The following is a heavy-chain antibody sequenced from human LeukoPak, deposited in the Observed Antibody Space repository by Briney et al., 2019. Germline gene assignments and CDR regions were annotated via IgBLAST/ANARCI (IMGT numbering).Heavy chain of an antibody. CDR1: GGSISSYY. V-gene: IGHV4-59*01. J-gene: IGHJ6*02. D-gene: IGHD1-14*01. Sequence: PSETLSLTCTVSGGSISSYYWSWIRQPPGKGLEWIGYIYYSGSTNYNPSLRSRVTISVDTSKNQFSLKLSSVTAADTAVYYCARSLLDGTDYGMDVWGQGTTVTVSS. CDR2: IYYSGST. CDR3: ARSLLDGTDYGMDV.